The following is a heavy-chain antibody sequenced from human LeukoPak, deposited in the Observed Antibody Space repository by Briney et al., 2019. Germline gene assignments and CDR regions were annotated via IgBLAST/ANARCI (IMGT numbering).Heavy chain of an antibody. CDR1: GFTVSSSY. CDR3: ARVAVGAGTDYFDY. Sequence: GGSLRLSCAASGFTVSSSYMSWVRQAPGRGLEWVSVIYSGGDTYYADSVKGRFTISRDNSKNTLYLQMNSLRAEDTAVYYCARVAVGAGTDYFDYWGQGTLVTVSS. J-gene: IGHJ4*02. CDR2: IYSGGDT. V-gene: IGHV3-53*01. D-gene: IGHD6-19*01.